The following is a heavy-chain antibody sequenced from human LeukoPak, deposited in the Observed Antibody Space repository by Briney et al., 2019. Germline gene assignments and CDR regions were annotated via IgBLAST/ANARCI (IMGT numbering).Heavy chain of an antibody. Sequence: GRSLRLSCAASGFTLSSYGMHWVRQAPGKGLEWVAVISYDGSNKYYADSVKGRFTISRDNSKNTLYLQMNSLRAEDTAVYYCAKLIPAYYDFWSGNFDYWGQGTLVTVSS. D-gene: IGHD3-3*01. J-gene: IGHJ4*02. CDR1: GFTLSSYG. CDR2: ISYDGSNK. V-gene: IGHV3-30*18. CDR3: AKLIPAYYDFWSGNFDY.